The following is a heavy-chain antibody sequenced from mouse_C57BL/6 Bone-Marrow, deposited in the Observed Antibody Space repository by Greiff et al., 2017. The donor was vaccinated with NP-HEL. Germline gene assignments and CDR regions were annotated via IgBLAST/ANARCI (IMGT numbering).Heavy chain of an antibody. CDR3: ATSTMVTTGYFDY. J-gene: IGHJ2*01. CDR1: GYTFTSYG. D-gene: IGHD2-2*01. CDR2: IYPRSGST. Sequence: QVQLQQSGAELARPGASVKLSCKASGYTFTSYGISWVKQRTGQGLEWIGEIYPRSGSTNYNEKFKGKATFTADTSSNTAYMQLSSLTTEDSAIYYCATSTMVTTGYFDYWGQGTTLTVSS. V-gene: IGHV1-81*01.